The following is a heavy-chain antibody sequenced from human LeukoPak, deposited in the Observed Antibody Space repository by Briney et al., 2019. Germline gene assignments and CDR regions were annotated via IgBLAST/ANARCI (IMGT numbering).Heavy chain of an antibody. CDR1: GFTFSSYG. D-gene: IGHD5-18*01. V-gene: IGHV3-23*01. CDR3: AKRIQSAMAMGY. J-gene: IGHJ4*02. CDR2: ISGSGGST. Sequence: PGGTLRLSCAASGFTFSSYGMSWVRQAPGKGLEWVSDISGSGGSTYYADSVKGRFTISRDNSKNTMYLQMNSLRAEDTAVYYCAKRIQSAMAMGYWGQGTLVTVSS.